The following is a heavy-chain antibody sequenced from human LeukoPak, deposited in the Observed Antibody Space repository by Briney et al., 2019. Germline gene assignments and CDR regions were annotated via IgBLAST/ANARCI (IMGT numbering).Heavy chain of an antibody. CDR1: GFTFGDYA. CDR2: IRSKAYGGTT. J-gene: IGHJ4*02. CDR3: TSCSIISCYTFDFDY. D-gene: IGHD2-2*02. V-gene: IGHV3-49*04. Sequence: PGGSLRLSCTASGFTFGDYAMSWVRQAPGKGLEWVGFIRSKAYGGTTEYAASVKGRSTISRDDSKSIAYLQMNSLKTEDTAVYYCTSCSIISCYTFDFDYWGQGTLVTVSS.